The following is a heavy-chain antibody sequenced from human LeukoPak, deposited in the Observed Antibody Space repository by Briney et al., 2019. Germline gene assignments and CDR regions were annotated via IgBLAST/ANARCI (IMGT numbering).Heavy chain of an antibody. CDR3: ARQPIFGVVRRNAFDI. D-gene: IGHD3-3*02. CDR1: GGTFSSYA. V-gene: IGHV1-69*05. Sequence: ASVNVSCKASGGTFSSYAISWVRQAPGQGLEWMGGIIPIFGTANYAQKLQGRVTMTTDTSTSTAYMELRSLRSDDTAVYYCARQPIFGVVRRNAFDIWGQGTMVTVSS. CDR2: IIPIFGTA. J-gene: IGHJ3*02.